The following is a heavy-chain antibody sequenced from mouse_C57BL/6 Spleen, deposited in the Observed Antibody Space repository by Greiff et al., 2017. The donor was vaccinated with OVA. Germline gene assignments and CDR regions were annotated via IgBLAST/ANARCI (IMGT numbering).Heavy chain of an antibody. CDR1: GFNIKDDY. CDR3: TLYYDYPRAY. CDR2: IDPENGDT. D-gene: IGHD2-4*01. Sequence: VQLQQSGAELVRPGASVKLSCTASGFNIKDDYMHWVKQRPEQGLEWIGWIDPENGDTEYASKFQGKATITADTSSNTAYLQLSGLTSEDTAVYYCTLYYDYPRAYWGQGTLVTVSA. V-gene: IGHV14-4*01. J-gene: IGHJ3*01.